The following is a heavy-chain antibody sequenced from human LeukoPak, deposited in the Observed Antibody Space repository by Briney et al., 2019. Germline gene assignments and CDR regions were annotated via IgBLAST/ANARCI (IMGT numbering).Heavy chain of an antibody. Sequence: SETLSLTCTVSGGSISSGGYYWSWIRQHPGKGLEWIGYIYYSGSTYYNPSPKSRVTISVDTSKNQFSLKLSSVTAADTAVYYCAARGSDSLYFDYWGQGTLVTVSS. CDR1: GGSISSGGYY. J-gene: IGHJ4*02. CDR2: IYYSGST. CDR3: AARGSDSLYFDY. V-gene: IGHV4-31*03. D-gene: IGHD2-21*01.